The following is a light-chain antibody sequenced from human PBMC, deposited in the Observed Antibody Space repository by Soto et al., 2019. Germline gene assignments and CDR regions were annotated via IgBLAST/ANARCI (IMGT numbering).Light chain of an antibody. CDR2: DAS. Sequence: PGERATLSCRASQSVSSYLAWYQQKPGQAPRLLIYDASNRATGIPARFSGSGSGTDFTLTISSLEPEDFAIYYCQQRSNWPPNTFGQGTRLEIK. J-gene: IGKJ5*01. CDR1: QSVSSY. V-gene: IGKV3-11*01. CDR3: QQRSNWPPNT.